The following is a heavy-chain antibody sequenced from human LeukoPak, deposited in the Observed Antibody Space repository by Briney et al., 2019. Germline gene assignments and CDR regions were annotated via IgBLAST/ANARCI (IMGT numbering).Heavy chain of an antibody. CDR3: AREDRHIVVDDAFDI. CDR1: GYTFASYA. CDR2: INAGNGNT. Sequence: ASVKVSCKASGYTFASYAMHWVRQAPGQRLEWMGWINAGNGNTKYSQKFQGRVTITRDTSASTAYMELSSLRSDDTAVYYCAREDRHIVVDDAFDIWGQGTMVTVSS. D-gene: IGHD2-21*01. V-gene: IGHV1-3*01. J-gene: IGHJ3*02.